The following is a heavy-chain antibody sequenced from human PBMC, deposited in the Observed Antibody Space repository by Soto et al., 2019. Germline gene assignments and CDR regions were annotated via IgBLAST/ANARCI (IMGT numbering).Heavy chain of an antibody. Sequence: EVQLVESGGGQVKPGGSLRLSCAASGFTFSSYSMNWVRQAPGKGLEWVSSISSSSSYIYYADSVKGRFTISRDNAKNSLYLQMNSLRAEDTAVYYCARDRITGTYYYGMDVWGQGTTVTVSS. CDR3: ARDRITGTYYYGMDV. D-gene: IGHD1-20*01. CDR1: GFTFSSYS. V-gene: IGHV3-21*01. CDR2: ISSSSSYI. J-gene: IGHJ6*02.